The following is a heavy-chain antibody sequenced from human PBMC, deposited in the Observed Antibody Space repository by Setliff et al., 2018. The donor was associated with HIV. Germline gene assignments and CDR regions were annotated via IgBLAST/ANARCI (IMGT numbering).Heavy chain of an antibody. Sequence: GESLKISCAASGFTFSNYGMHWVRQAPGKGLEWVAVIWSDGNKYYADSEKGRFTISRDISKNTLYLQMNSLRAEDTAVYYCAKDFGNTGVFDDWGQGTLVTVSS. J-gene: IGHJ4*02. CDR3: AKDFGNTGVFDD. V-gene: IGHV3-30*02. D-gene: IGHD2-8*02. CDR2: IWSDGNK. CDR1: GFTFSNYG.